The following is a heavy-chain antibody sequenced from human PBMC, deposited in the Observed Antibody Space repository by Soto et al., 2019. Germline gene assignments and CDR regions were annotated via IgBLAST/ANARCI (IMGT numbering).Heavy chain of an antibody. CDR3: ASKGAWYRDYFDY. CDR2: IIPIFGTA. CDR1: GGTFSSYA. J-gene: IGHJ4*02. Sequence: SVKVSCKASGGTFSSYAISWVRQAPGQGLEWMGGIIPIFGTANYAQKFQGRVTITADKSTSTAYMELSSLRSEDTAVYYCASKGAWYRDYFDYWGQGTLVTVYS. V-gene: IGHV1-69*06. D-gene: IGHD6-13*01.